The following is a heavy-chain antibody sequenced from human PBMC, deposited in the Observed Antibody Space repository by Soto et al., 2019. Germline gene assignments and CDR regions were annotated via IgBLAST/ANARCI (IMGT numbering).Heavy chain of an antibody. CDR1: GFTFSSYA. Sequence: VQLLESGGGLVQPGGSLRLSCAASGFTFSSYAMSWVRQAPGKGLEWVSAISGSGGSTYYADSVKGRFTISRDNSKNTLYLQMNSLRAEDTAVYYCAKSIAVAGFYYYGMDVWGQGTTVTVSS. D-gene: IGHD6-19*01. J-gene: IGHJ6*02. V-gene: IGHV3-23*01. CDR3: AKSIAVAGFYYYGMDV. CDR2: ISGSGGST.